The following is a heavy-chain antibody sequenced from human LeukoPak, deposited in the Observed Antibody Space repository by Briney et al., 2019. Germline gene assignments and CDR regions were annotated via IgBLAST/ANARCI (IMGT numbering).Heavy chain of an antibody. D-gene: IGHD3-22*01. CDR1: EFTFNSYW. Sequence: GGSLRLSCAASEFTFNSYWMSWVRQAPGKGLEWVANIKQDGSEKYYVDSVKGRFTISRDNAKNSLYLQMNSLRAEDTAMYYCARDLYRIVVVPHYFDYWGQGTLVTVSS. J-gene: IGHJ4*02. CDR2: IKQDGSEK. CDR3: ARDLYRIVVVPHYFDY. V-gene: IGHV3-7*01.